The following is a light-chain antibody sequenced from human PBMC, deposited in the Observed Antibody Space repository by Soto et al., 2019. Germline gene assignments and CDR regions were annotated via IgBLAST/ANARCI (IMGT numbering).Light chain of an antibody. Sequence: EIVLTQSPGTLSLSPGERATLSCRASQSVSSSYLAWYQQKPGQAPRLLIYGASSRATGIPDRFSGSGSGTDFTLTISRLEPEDFAADYCQQYGSSPYTFGQGTKLEIK. CDR2: GAS. CDR3: QQYGSSPYT. V-gene: IGKV3-20*01. J-gene: IGKJ2*01. CDR1: QSVSSSY.